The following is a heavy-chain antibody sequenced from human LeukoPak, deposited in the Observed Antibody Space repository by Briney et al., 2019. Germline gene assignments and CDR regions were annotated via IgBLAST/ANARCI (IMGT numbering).Heavy chain of an antibody. D-gene: IGHD5-12*01. CDR2: IKSKTDGGTT. V-gene: IGHV3-15*01. J-gene: IGHJ5*02. CDR3: TTLWLRGYWFDP. Sequence: GGSLRLSCAASGFTFSSAWMSWVRQAPGKGLEWVGRIKSKTDGGTTDYAAPVKGRFTISRDDSKNTLYLQMNSLKTEDTAVYYCTTLWLRGYWFDPWGQGTLVTVSS. CDR1: GFTFSSAW.